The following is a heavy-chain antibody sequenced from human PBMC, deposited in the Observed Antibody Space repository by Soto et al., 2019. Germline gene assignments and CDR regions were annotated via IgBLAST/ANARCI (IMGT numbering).Heavy chain of an antibody. Sequence: SETLSLTCTVSGGSISSYYWSWIRQPPGKGLEWIGYIYYSGSTNYNPSLKSRVTISVDTSKNQFSLKLSSVTAADTAVYYCARMVRGVACFDYWGQGTLVTVSS. J-gene: IGHJ4*02. CDR1: GGSISSYY. CDR2: IYYSGST. V-gene: IGHV4-59*01. D-gene: IGHD3-10*01. CDR3: ARMVRGVACFDY.